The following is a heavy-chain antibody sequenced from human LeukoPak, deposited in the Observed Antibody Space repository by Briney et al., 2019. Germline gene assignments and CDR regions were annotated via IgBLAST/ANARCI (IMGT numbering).Heavy chain of an antibody. CDR2: ISGSGGST. D-gene: IGHD1-1*01. CDR3: AKVDWNDVQQYYYYYGMDV. CDR1: GXTFSSYA. Sequence: GGSLRLSCAASGXTFSSYAVSWVRQAPGKGLEWVSAISGSGGSTYYADSVKGRFTISRDNSKNTLYLQMNSLRAEDTAVYYCAKVDWNDVQQYYYYYGMDVWGQGTTVTVSS. V-gene: IGHV3-23*01. J-gene: IGHJ6*02.